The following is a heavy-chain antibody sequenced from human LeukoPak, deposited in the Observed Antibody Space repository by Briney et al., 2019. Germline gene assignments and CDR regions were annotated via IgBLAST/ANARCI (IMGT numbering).Heavy chain of an antibody. D-gene: IGHD2-15*01. V-gene: IGHV3-7*01. Sequence: GGSLRLSCAASGFTFNTYWMSWVRQAPGKGLEWVATIKQDGREKDYVDSVKGRFTISRDNSKNTLYLQMNSLRAEDTAVYYCAKGGQDIVVVVAATRLDYYYMDVWGKGTTVTISS. CDR2: IKQDGREK. J-gene: IGHJ6*03. CDR3: AKGGQDIVVVVAATRLDYYYMDV. CDR1: GFTFNTYW.